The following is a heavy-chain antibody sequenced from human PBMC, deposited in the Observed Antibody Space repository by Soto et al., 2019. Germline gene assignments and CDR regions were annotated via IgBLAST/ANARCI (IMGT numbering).Heavy chain of an antibody. CDR1: GGTFSSYA. CDR2: IIPIFGTA. CDR3: ARGGAPYYAPFDPSYYYYGMDV. J-gene: IGHJ6*01. Sequence: QVQLVQSGAEVKKPGSSVKVSCKASGGTFSSYAISWVRQAPGQGLEWMGGIIPIFGTANYAQKFQGRVTITADESTSTAYMELSSLRSEDTAVYYCARGGAPYYAPFDPSYYYYGMDVWGQGTTVTVSS. V-gene: IGHV1-69*01. D-gene: IGHD3-10*01.